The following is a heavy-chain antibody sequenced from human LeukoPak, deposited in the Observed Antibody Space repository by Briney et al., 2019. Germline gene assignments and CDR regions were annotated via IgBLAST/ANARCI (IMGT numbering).Heavy chain of an antibody. Sequence: GRSLRLSCAPSGFTFSSYAMHWVRQAPAEGLGWVAVISYDGSNKYYAGSVNGRFTISRDNAKNSQYLQMNSLRAEDTAVYYCARDPVVGAIDFWGQGTLVTVSS. CDR3: ARDPVVGAIDF. V-gene: IGHV3-30-3*01. CDR2: ISYDGSNK. J-gene: IGHJ4*02. CDR1: GFTFSSYA. D-gene: IGHD3-22*01.